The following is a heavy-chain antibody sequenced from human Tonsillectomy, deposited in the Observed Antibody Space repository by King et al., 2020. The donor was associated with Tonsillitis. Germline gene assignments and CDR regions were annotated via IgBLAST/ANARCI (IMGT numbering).Heavy chain of an antibody. CDR2: IKEDGSET. V-gene: IGHV3-7*01. Sequence: VQLVESGGGLVQSGGSLRLSCAASGFTFRNYWMSWVRQGPGKGLEWVANIKEDGSETFYVDSVKGRFTISRDNAKNSVYLQMNNLRAEETAVYYCARDSGSCNGCAFDILGQGTMVTVSS. D-gene: IGHD2-15*01. CDR1: GFTFRNYW. CDR3: ARDSGSCNGCAFDI. J-gene: IGHJ3*02.